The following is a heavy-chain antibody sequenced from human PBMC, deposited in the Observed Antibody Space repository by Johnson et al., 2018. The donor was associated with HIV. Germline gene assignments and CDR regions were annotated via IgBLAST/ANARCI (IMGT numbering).Heavy chain of an antibody. Sequence: EVQLVESGGGLVQPGGSLRLSCAASGFTFSSYWMSWVRQAPGKGLEWVANIKQDGSEKYYVDSVKGRFTISRDNAKNTLYLQMNSLRAEDTAVYYCAKGGGSQWEPLGAFDIWGQGTMVTVSS. V-gene: IGHV3-7*02. CDR3: AKGGGSQWEPLGAFDI. CDR2: IKQDGSEK. CDR1: GFTFSSYW. D-gene: IGHD1-26*01. J-gene: IGHJ3*02.